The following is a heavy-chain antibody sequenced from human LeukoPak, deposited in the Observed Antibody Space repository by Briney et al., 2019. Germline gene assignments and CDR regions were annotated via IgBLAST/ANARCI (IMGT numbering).Heavy chain of an antibody. CDR1: GYTFTSYG. J-gene: IGHJ6*02. CDR3: ARPITIFGVVTSLDYYYGMDV. D-gene: IGHD3-3*01. Sequence: ASVKVSCKASGYTFTSYGISWVRQAPGQGLEWMGWISAYNGNTNYAQKLQGRVTMTTDTSTSTAYMELRSLRSDDTAVYYCARPITIFGVVTSLDYYYGMDVWGQGTTVTVSS. V-gene: IGHV1-18*01. CDR2: ISAYNGNT.